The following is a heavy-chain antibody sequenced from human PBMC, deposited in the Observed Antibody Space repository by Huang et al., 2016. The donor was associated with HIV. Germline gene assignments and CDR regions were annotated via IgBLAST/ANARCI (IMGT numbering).Heavy chain of an antibody. V-gene: IGHV3-23*01. D-gene: IGHD3-3*01. J-gene: IGHJ4*02. CDR1: LFTFSTSA. Sequence: EVQLLESGGGLVQPGGSLRLSCSASLFTFSTSAMSWVRQATGKGLEWGSVISGSGSSTYDADSVKGRFTISRDNSRNTLYLQMKSLRVEDTAIYYCAKGSERSLTGPKYQYYFDYWGQGTLVTVSS. CDR2: ISGSGSST. CDR3: AKGSERSLTGPKYQYYFDY.